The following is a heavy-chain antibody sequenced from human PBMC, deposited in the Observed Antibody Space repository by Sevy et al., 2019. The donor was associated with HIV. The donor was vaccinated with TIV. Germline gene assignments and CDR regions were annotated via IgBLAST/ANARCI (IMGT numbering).Heavy chain of an antibody. CDR3: ARDLEFYDYGDYGPAFMPDF. Sequence: GGSLRLSCAASGFTFSSFGMHWVRQAPGKGLEWLAVIWFDGSNTYYSDSVKGRFTISRDIAKNTLHLQMNSLRAEDTAVYYCARDLEFYDYGDYGPAFMPDFWGHGTLVIVSS. CDR1: GFTFSSFG. CDR2: IWFDGSNT. D-gene: IGHD4-17*01. V-gene: IGHV3-33*01. J-gene: IGHJ4*01.